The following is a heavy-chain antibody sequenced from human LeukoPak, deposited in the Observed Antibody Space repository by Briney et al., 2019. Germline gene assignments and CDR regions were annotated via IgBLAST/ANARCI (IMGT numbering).Heavy chain of an antibody. V-gene: IGHV4-59*05. CDR3: ARMGRYYDILTGYYPEYFDY. J-gene: IGHJ4*02. CDR1: GGSISSYY. D-gene: IGHD3-9*01. Sequence: SETLSLTCTVSGGSISSYYWSWIRQPAGKGLEWIGSIYYSGSTYYNPSLKSRVTISVDTSKNQFSLKLSSVTAADTAVYYCARMGRYYDILTGYYPEYFDYWGQGTLVTVSS. CDR2: IYYSGST.